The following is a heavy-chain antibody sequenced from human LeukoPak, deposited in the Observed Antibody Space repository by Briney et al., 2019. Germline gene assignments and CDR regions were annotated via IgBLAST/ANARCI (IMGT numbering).Heavy chain of an antibody. J-gene: IGHJ3*02. CDR1: GCAISPYY. CDR2: IYYSGST. Sequence: NASETLSLTCTASGCAISPYYWSWIRQPPGKGLEWIGYIYYSGSTSYNPSLKSRVTISVDTSNNQFSLRLTSVTAADTAVYYCARGTAWFGKLWARGTSDIWGQGTMVTVSS. V-gene: IGHV4-59*01. CDR3: ARGTAWFGKLWARGTSDI. D-gene: IGHD3-10*01.